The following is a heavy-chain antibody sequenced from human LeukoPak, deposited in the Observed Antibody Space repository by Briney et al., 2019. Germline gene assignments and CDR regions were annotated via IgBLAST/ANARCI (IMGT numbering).Heavy chain of an antibody. J-gene: IGHJ4*02. V-gene: IGHV3-21*01. CDR3: ARVGYCSSSTCRNYFDY. CDR2: ISSNTSYI. Sequence: GGSLRLSCAASGFPLSGYSMNWVRQAPGKGLEWVSSISSNTSYIYYADSVKGRSTISRDNARNSLYLQMNSLRAEDTAVYYCARVGYCSSSTCRNYFDYWGQGTLVTVSS. CDR1: GFPLSGYS. D-gene: IGHD2-2*01.